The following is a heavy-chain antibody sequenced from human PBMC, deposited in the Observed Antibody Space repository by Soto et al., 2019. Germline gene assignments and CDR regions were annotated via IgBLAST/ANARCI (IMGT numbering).Heavy chain of an antibody. CDR2: IYYSGST. J-gene: IGHJ6*02. Sequence: QVQLQESGPGLVKPSQTLSLTCTVSGGSISSGGYYWSWIRQHPGKGLEWIGYIYYSGSTYYNPSLNSRFTLSVDTYKNQFSLKLSSVTDADTALYYCAAMVRGRNDYYCYYGMDVWGQGTTVTVSS. V-gene: IGHV4-31*03. CDR1: GGSISSGGYY. D-gene: IGHD3-10*01. CDR3: AAMVRGRNDYYCYYGMDV.